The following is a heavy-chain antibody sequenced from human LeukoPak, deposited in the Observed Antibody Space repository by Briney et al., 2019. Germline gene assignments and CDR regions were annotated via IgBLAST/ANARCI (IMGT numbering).Heavy chain of an antibody. Sequence: ASVKVSCKTSGYSFTNYGITWVRQAPGQGLEWMGWISGYNSKPFYAQNFQGRVTMTTDTSTSTVYMELRSLRSDDTAVYYCARDQIAAAGYNWFDPWGQGTLVTVSS. D-gene: IGHD6-13*01. CDR2: ISGYNSKP. J-gene: IGHJ5*02. V-gene: IGHV1-18*01. CDR1: GYSFTNYG. CDR3: ARDQIAAAGYNWFDP.